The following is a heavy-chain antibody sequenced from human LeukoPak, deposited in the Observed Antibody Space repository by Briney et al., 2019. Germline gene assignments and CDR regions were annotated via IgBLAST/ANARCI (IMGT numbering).Heavy chain of an antibody. Sequence: SETLSLTCAVYGGSFSGYYWSWIRQPPGKGLEWIGEINHSGSTNYNPSLKSRVTISVDTSKNQFSLKLSPVTAADTAVYYCARADTAMVIDYWGQGTLVTVSS. D-gene: IGHD5-18*01. V-gene: IGHV4-34*01. CDR3: ARADTAMVIDY. CDR1: GGSFSGYY. J-gene: IGHJ4*02. CDR2: INHSGST.